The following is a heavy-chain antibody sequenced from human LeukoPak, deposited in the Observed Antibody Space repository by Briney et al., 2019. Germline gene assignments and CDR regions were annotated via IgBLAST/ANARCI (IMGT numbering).Heavy chain of an antibody. CDR3: ARAPAAAAFDI. CDR2: ISSSSSYI. V-gene: IGHV3-21*01. J-gene: IGHJ3*02. D-gene: IGHD6-13*01. Sequence: PGGSLRLSCAASGFTFSSYSMNWVRQAPGKGLEWVSSISSSSSYIYYADSVKGRFTISRDNAKNSLCLQMNSLRAEDTAVYYCARAPAAAAFDIWGQGTMVTVSS. CDR1: GFTFSSYS.